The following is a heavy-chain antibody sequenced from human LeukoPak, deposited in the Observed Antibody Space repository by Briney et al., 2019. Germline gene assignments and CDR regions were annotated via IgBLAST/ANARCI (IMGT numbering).Heavy chain of an antibody. Sequence: ASVTVSCKASGYTFTSYYMHWVRQAPGQGLEWMGISSPSGGSTSYAQKFQGRVTMTRDTSTSTVYMELSSLRSEDTAVYYCARGINYYDRSGSFDYWGQGTLVTVSS. D-gene: IGHD3-22*01. J-gene: IGHJ4*02. V-gene: IGHV1-46*01. CDR1: GYTFTSYY. CDR3: ARGINYYDRSGSFDY. CDR2: SSPSGGST.